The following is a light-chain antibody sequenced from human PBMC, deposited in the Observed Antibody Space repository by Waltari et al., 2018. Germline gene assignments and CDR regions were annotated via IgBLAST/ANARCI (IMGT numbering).Light chain of an antibody. CDR3: QAWDSSTAV. J-gene: IGLJ2*01. Sequence: SYELTQPPSVSVSPGQTASITCSGAKLGDKYACWYQQKPGQSTVLVLYPDSKRPSGIAERFAGSNSGSKAALPLSGTKAMEGADYYCQAWDSSTAVVGGGTKLTVL. CDR2: PDS. V-gene: IGLV3-1*01. CDR1: KLGDKY.